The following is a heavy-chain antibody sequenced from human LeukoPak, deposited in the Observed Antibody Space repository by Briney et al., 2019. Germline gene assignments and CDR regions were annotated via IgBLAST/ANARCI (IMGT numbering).Heavy chain of an antibody. D-gene: IGHD3-16*01. V-gene: IGHV4-39*07. CDR1: GGSVTSGTYH. J-gene: IGHJ5*02. CDR3: ARDHYYDGRGRFDP. Sequence: SETLSLTCSVSGGSVTSGTYHWGWIRQPPGKGLEWIGSVYFDGGTRYNPSLQSRVTVSVDTSKNQFSLRLSSVTAADTALYYCARDHYYDGRGRFDPWGQGTLVTVSS. CDR2: VYFDGGT.